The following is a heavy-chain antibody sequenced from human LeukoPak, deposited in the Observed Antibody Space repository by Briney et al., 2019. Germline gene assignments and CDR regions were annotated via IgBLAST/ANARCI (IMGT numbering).Heavy chain of an antibody. Sequence: GGSLRLSCAASGFSFSSCVMTWVRQAPGKGLEWVSAISGRGDSTNSADSVKGRFTISRDNSKNTLFLQMNRLRVEDTAVYYCVKEYWGIVGAPWGQGTQVTVSS. CDR3: VKEYWGIVGAP. J-gene: IGHJ5*02. CDR1: GFSFSSCV. CDR2: ISGRGDST. V-gene: IGHV3-23*01. D-gene: IGHD1-26*01.